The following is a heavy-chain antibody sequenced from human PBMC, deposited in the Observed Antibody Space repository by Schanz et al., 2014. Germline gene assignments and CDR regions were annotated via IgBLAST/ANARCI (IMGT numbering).Heavy chain of an antibody. V-gene: IGHV3-48*01. CDR1: GFAFSSYS. CDR2: ISSSGTTI. CDR3: ARGTDWNLHY. D-gene: IGHD1-1*01. Sequence: QLVGSGGGLIQPGGSLRLSCTASGFAFSSYSMNWVRQAPGKGLEWVSYISSSGTTIYYADSVKGRFTISRDNAKNSLFLQMNSLRVEDTAVYYCARGTDWNLHYWGQGALVTVSS. J-gene: IGHJ4*02.